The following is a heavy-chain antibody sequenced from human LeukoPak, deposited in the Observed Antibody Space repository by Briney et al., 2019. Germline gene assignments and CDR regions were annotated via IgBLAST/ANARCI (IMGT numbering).Heavy chain of an antibody. J-gene: IGHJ4*02. Sequence: SETLSLTYTVSGGSISSSSYYWGWIRQPPVKGLEWIGSIYYSGSTYYNPSLKRRVTISVDTSKNQFSLKLSSVTAADTAVYYCARGPKWDLWFGHTDYWGQGTLVTVSS. CDR2: IYYSGST. CDR3: ARGPKWDLWFGHTDY. D-gene: IGHD3-10*01. CDR1: GGSISSSSYY. V-gene: IGHV4-39*07.